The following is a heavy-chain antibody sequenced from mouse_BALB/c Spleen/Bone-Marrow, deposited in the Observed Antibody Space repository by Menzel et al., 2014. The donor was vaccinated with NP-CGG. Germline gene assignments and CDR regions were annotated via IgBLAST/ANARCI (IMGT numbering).Heavy chain of an antibody. J-gene: IGHJ4*01. Sequence: VQLQQSGPGLVAPSQSLSITCTISGFSLTSYGVHWVRQPPGKVLEWLGVIWAGGSTNYNSALMSRLSISKDNSKSQVFLKMNSLQTDDTAMYYCARSSYYEGAMDYWGQGTSVTVSS. CDR1: GFSLTSYG. CDR3: ARSSYYEGAMDY. CDR2: IWAGGST. D-gene: IGHD1-1*01. V-gene: IGHV2-9*02.